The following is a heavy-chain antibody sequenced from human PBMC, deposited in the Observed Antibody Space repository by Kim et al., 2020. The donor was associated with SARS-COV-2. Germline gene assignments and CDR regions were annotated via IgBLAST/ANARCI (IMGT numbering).Heavy chain of an antibody. V-gene: IGHV1-2*02. CDR1: GYTFTGYY. J-gene: IGHJ4*02. Sequence: ASVKVSCKASGYTFTGYYMHWVRQAPGQGLEWMGWINPNSGGTNYAQKFQGRVTMTRDTSISTAYLELSRLRSDDTAVYYCARGPGVDIVVVPAARGAFDYWGQGTLVTVSS. CDR2: INPNSGGT. CDR3: ARGPGVDIVVVPAARGAFDY. D-gene: IGHD2-2*03.